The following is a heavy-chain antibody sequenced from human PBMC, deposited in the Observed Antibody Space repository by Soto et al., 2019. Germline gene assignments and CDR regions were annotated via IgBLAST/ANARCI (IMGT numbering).Heavy chain of an antibody. CDR2: IYPGDSDT. V-gene: IGHV5-51*01. J-gene: IGHJ4*02. Sequence: PGESLKISCKGSGYSFTSYWIGWVLQMPGKGLEWMGIIYPGDSDTRYSPSFQGQVTISADKSISTAYLQWSSLKASDTAMYYCARRLLWFGEFPSPFDYWGQGTLVTVSS. CDR1: GYSFTSYW. D-gene: IGHD3-10*01. CDR3: ARRLLWFGEFPSPFDY.